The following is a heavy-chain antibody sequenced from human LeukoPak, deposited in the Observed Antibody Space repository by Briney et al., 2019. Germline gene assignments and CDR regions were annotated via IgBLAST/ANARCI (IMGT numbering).Heavy chain of an antibody. CDR1: GYTFTGYY. CDR2: INPNSGGA. V-gene: IGHV1-2*06. Sequence: SVKVSCKTSGYTFTGYYMHWVRQAPGQGLEWMGRINPNSGGANYAQKFQGRVTMTRDTSISTAYMELRRLRSDDTAVYYCAFEVLSSGWVSWGQGTLVTVSS. D-gene: IGHD6-19*01. CDR3: AFEVLSSGWVS. J-gene: IGHJ5*02.